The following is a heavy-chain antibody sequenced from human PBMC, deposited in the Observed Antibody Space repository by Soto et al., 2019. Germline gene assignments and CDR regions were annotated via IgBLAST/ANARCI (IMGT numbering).Heavy chain of an antibody. CDR3: ARLYDYVWGSYRYDVGQGDDY. Sequence: QVQLVESGGGVVQPGRSLRLSCAASGFTFSSYAMHWVRQAPGKGLEWVAVISYDGSNKYYADSVKGRFTISRDNSKNKLYLQMNSLRAEDTAVYYCARLYDYVWGSYRYDVGQGDDYWGQGTLVTVSS. D-gene: IGHD3-16*02. J-gene: IGHJ4*02. V-gene: IGHV3-30-3*01. CDR1: GFTFSSYA. CDR2: ISYDGSNK.